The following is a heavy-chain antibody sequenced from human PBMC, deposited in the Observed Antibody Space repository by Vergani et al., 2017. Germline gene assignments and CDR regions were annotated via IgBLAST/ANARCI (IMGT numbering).Heavy chain of an antibody. J-gene: IGHJ4*02. D-gene: IGHD6-6*01. CDR3: AREDSIAARPGPDY. CDR2: IYYSGST. CDR1: GGSISSYY. Sequence: QVQLQESGPGLVKPSETLSLTCTVSGGSISSYYWSWIRQHPGKGLEWIGYIYYSGSTYYNPSLKSRVTISVDTSKNQFSLKLSSVTAADTAVYYCAREDSIAARPGPDYWGQGTLVTVSS. V-gene: IGHV4-59*06.